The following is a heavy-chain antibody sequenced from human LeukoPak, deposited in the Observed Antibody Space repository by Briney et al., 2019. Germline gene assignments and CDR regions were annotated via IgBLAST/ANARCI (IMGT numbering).Heavy chain of an antibody. Sequence: PSETLSLTCTVYGGSITGYYWSWIRQTPGRGLEWVGEIHYTGATSYNPSLKSRATISTDTSKNQFSLRLSSVTAADTAVYYCARGNILTGYCFDFWGQGALVTVSS. D-gene: IGHD3-9*01. CDR1: GGSITGYY. V-gene: IGHV4-34*01. CDR2: IHYTGAT. J-gene: IGHJ4*02. CDR3: ARGNILTGYCFDF.